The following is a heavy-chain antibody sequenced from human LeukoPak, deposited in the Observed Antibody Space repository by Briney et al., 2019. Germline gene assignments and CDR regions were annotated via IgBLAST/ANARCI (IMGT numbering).Heavy chain of an antibody. D-gene: IGHD4-17*01. J-gene: IGHJ4*02. CDR2: ISSSSSYT. Sequence: GGSLRLSCAASGFRFDYYMSWIRQTPGKGLEWVSYISSSSSYTNYADSVKGRFTISRDSAKNSLYLQMNSLRAEDTAVYYCARDRASAVTTFFDYWGQGTLVTVSS. V-gene: IGHV3-11*06. CDR1: GFRFDYY. CDR3: ARDRASAVTTFFDY.